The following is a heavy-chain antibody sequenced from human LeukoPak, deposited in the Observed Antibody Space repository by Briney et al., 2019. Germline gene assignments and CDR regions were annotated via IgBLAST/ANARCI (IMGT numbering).Heavy chain of an antibody. CDR2: IYYSGST. CDR1: GGSISSYY. V-gene: IGHV4-59*01. D-gene: IGHD1-26*01. CDR3: ARVLRATDAFDI. J-gene: IGHJ3*02. Sequence: SETLSLTCTVSGGSISSYYWSWIRQPPGKGLEWIGYIYYSGSTNYNPSLKSRVTISVDTSKNQFSLKLGSVTAADTAVYYCARVLRATDAFDIWGQGTMVTVSS.